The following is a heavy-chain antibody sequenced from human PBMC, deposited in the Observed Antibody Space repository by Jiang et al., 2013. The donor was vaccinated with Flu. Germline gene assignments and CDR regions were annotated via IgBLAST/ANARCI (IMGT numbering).Heavy chain of an antibody. CDR2: ISYDGSNK. D-gene: IGHD1-14*01. CDR1: GFTFSSYG. J-gene: IGHJ6*02. Sequence: QLLESGGGVVQPGRSLRLSCAASGFTFSSYGMHWVRQAPGKGLEWVAVISYDGSNKYYADSVKGRFTISRDNSKNTLYLQMNSLRAEDTAVYYCAKIRTNYYYYGMDVWGQGTTVTVSS. V-gene: IGHV3-30*18. CDR3: AKIRTNYYYYGMDV.